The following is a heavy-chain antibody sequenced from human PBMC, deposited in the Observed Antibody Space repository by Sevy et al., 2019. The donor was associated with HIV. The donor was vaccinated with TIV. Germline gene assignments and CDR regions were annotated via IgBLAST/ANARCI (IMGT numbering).Heavy chain of an antibody. D-gene: IGHD6-19*01. CDR3: GRITGWRFVY. CDR1: GFTFSDYY. Sequence: GGSLRLSCAASGFTFSDYYMSWIRQAPGKGLGWVSYISNSGGTTYYADSVKGRFTISRDNAKNSLYLQLNGLRPEETVLYYCGRITGWRFVYWGQGSLVTVSS. CDR2: ISNSGGTT. V-gene: IGHV3-11*01. J-gene: IGHJ4*02.